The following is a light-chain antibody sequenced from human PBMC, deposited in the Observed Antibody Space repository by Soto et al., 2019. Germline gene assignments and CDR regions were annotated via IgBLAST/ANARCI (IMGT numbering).Light chain of an antibody. Sequence: EIVLTQSPATLSVSPGESATLSYRASQSVNIDLVWYQQKPGQAPKVLMFSASARETGIPARFSGGGSETEFTLTISSLQPEDSAVYYCQQYNTLPFTFGPGTKVDIK. J-gene: IGKJ3*01. CDR2: SAS. CDR1: QSVNID. V-gene: IGKV3D-15*01. CDR3: QQYNTLPFT.